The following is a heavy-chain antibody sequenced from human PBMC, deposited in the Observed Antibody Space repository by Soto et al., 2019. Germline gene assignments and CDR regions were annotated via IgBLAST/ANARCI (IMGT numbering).Heavy chain of an antibody. Sequence: QVQLQESGPGLVKPSETLSLTCTVSGGSVSSGSYYWSWIRQPPGKGLEWIGYIYYSGSTNYNPSLTSRVPISVATSKNQFSLKLSSVTAADTAVYSCARGIEGWYQGRYYYGMDVWGQGTTVTVSS. CDR1: GGSVSSGSYY. V-gene: IGHV4-61*01. J-gene: IGHJ6*02. CDR2: IYYSGST. D-gene: IGHD6-19*01. CDR3: ARGIEGWYQGRYYYGMDV.